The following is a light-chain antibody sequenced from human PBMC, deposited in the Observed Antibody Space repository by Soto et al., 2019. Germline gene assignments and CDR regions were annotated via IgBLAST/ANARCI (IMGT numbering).Light chain of an antibody. V-gene: IGKV1-17*03. CDR3: LQRNSHPWT. CDR2: SAS. CDR1: QVVKNF. J-gene: IGKJ1*01. Sequence: DVQMTQSPSAVSASVGDRVIITCRASQVVKNFLSWFQQKPGEVPKRLIYSASTLQDGVPSRFSGSGGGTEFALVIGSLQPEVFATYYCLQRNSHPWTFGQGTKVEV.